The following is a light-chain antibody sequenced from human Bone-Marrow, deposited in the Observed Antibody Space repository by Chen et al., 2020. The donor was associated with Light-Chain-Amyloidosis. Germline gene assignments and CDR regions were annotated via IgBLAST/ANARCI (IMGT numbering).Light chain of an antibody. J-gene: IGLJ1*01. V-gene: IGLV2-14*01. Sequence: QSALTQPASVSGSPGQSITISCTGTSSDVGGDNHVSWYQQHPDKAPKLMLYEVTNRPSCVPARFPASKSDNSAYLTISGLQTEDEADYFCSSYAMADTLVFGSGTRVPVL. CDR2: EVT. CDR3: SSYAMADTLV. CDR1: SSDVGGDNH.